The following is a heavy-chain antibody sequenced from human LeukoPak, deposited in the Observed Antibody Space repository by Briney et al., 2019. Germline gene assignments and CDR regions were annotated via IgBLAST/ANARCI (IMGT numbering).Heavy chain of an antibody. D-gene: IGHD5-24*01. CDR1: GGSISSDY. Sequence: KPSETLSLTCTVSGGSISSDYWSWIRQPPGKGLEWIAYISDIGSINYNPSLNSRVTMSVDTSKNQFSLKLSSVTAADTAVYYCARDQMATKSRVYHWFDPWGQGTLVTVSS. V-gene: IGHV4-59*12. CDR3: ARDQMATKSRVYHWFDP. J-gene: IGHJ5*02. CDR2: ISDIGSI.